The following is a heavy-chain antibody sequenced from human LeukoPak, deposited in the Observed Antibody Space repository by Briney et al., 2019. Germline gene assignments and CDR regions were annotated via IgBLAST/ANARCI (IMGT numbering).Heavy chain of an antibody. CDR1: GGSISRSSSY. CDR2: IYYSGNT. Sequence: SETLSLTCTVSGGSISRSSSYWGWIRQPPGKGLEWIASIYYSGNTYYNPSLKRRVNISVDTSTNQFSLTLGSVTAADTAVYYCATETECSGGSCYSYGWFDPWGQGTQVIVSS. J-gene: IGHJ5*02. D-gene: IGHD2-15*01. V-gene: IGHV4-39*07. CDR3: ATETECSGGSCYSYGWFDP.